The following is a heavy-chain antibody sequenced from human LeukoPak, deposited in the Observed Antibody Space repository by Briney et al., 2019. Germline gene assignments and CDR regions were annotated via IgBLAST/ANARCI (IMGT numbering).Heavy chain of an antibody. CDR1: GFTFSSYA. CDR2: ISYDGSNK. J-gene: IGHJ6*03. D-gene: IGHD3-22*01. CDR3: AKEASGGIGIVVVRGLYYMDV. V-gene: IGHV3-30-3*01. Sequence: PGRSLRLSCAASGFTFSSYALHWVRQAPGKGLEWVAVISYDGSNKYYADSVKGRFTISRDNSKNTLYLQMNSLRAEDTAVYYCAKEASGGIGIVVVRGLYYMDVWGKGTTVTVSS.